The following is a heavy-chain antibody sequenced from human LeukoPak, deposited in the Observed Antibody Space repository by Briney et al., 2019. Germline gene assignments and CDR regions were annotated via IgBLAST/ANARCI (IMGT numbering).Heavy chain of an antibody. CDR3: ARAPPYGRGSDYFDY. CDR2: VKQDVNEK. D-gene: IGHD3-10*01. Sequence: GGSLRLSCAASGFTFSSHWMTWVRQAPGKGLEWVASVKQDVNEKYYVDSVKGRFTISRDNAKNSLFLQMNSLRVEDTAVYYCARAPPYGRGSDYFDYWGQGTWVTASS. CDR1: GFTFSSHW. J-gene: IGHJ4*02. V-gene: IGHV3-7*01.